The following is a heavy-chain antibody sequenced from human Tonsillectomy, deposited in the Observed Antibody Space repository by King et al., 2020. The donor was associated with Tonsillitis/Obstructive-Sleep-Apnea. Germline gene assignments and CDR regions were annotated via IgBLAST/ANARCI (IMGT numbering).Heavy chain of an antibody. V-gene: IGHV3-7*01. CDR3: AREGGHGMGFDY. CDR2: IKQDGSEK. Sequence: EEQLVQSGGGLVQSGGSLRLSCAASGFTISSYWMSWVRQAPGKGLEWVANIKQDGSEKHYVDSVKGRFTISRDNAKNSLYLQLNSLRAEDTAVYYCAREGGHGMGFDYWGQGTLVTDSS. CDR1: GFTISSYW. J-gene: IGHJ4*02. D-gene: IGHD3-16*01.